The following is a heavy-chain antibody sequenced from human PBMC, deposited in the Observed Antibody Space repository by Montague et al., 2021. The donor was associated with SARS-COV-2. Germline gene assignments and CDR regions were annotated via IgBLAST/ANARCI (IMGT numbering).Heavy chain of an antibody. D-gene: IGHD4-23*01. Sequence: SETLSLTCSVSGDSVNSNYWSWVRQPPGKGLEWLGYIFYSGSTYNPSLNSRVTMSLDTSQNHFSLNLISVTAADAAVYYCAKASRGYGGDFDSWGQGTLVIVSS. CDR2: IFYSGST. CDR3: AKASRGYGGDFDS. V-gene: IGHV4-59*02. CDR1: GDSVNSNY. J-gene: IGHJ4*02.